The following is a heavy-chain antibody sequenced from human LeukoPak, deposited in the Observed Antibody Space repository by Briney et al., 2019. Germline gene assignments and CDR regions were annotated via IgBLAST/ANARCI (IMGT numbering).Heavy chain of an antibody. D-gene: IGHD3-10*01. V-gene: IGHV3-53*01. J-gene: IGHJ6*03. Sequence: GGSLRLSCVASGFTVSSNFMSWVRQAPGKGLEWVSVIYSGGSTYYADSVKGRFTISRDNSKNTLYLQMNSLRAEDTAVYYCASGSGSYRTPYYYMDVWGTGTTVTVSS. CDR1: GFTVSSNF. CDR2: IYSGGST. CDR3: ASGSGSYRTPYYYMDV.